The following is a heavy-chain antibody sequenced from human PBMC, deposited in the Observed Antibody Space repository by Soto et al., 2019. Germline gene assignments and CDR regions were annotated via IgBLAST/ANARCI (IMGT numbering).Heavy chain of an antibody. D-gene: IGHD3-22*01. CDR2: IYYSGSP. CDR1: GDSITRGDYY. V-gene: IGHV4-30-4*01. J-gene: IGHJ5*02. CDR3: ARGTYAYDVNTALGLTWFDP. Sequence: SETLSLTCTVSGDSITRGDYYWTWIRQPPGKGLEWIGYIYYSGSPYYNPSLKSRVSMSVDTSNNQFSLELTSVTAADSAVYYCARGTYAYDVNTALGLTWFDPWGQGTLVTVS.